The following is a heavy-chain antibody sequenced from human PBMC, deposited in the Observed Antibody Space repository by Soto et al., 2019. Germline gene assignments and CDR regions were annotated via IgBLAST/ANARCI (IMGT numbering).Heavy chain of an antibody. CDR3: VRTSLVVAVATREDF. CDR1: GFTFSNYW. D-gene: IGHD2-15*01. Sequence: EVQLVESGGGLVQPGESLRLSCAASGFTFSNYWMHWVRQAPGKGLVWVSRIDSDGSRITYADFVKGRFTMSRDNAKNTVYLHMHSLTAEDTAVYYCVRTSLVVAVATREDFWGQGTLVTVSS. V-gene: IGHV3-74*01. J-gene: IGHJ4*02. CDR2: IDSDGSRI.